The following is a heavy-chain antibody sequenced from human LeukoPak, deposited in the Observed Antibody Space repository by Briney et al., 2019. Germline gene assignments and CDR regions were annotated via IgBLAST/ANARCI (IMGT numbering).Heavy chain of an antibody. D-gene: IGHD3-22*01. CDR3: SELTYYYDNRLSAY. V-gene: IGHV3-21*03. Sequence: GGSLRLSCAASGFTFSSYSMNWVRQAPGKGLEWVSSISSSSSYIYYADSVKGRLTISRDNAKNSLYLQMNSLKTEDTAVYYCSELTYYYDNRLSAYWGQGTLVTGSS. CDR2: ISSSSSYI. J-gene: IGHJ4*01. CDR1: GFTFSSYS.